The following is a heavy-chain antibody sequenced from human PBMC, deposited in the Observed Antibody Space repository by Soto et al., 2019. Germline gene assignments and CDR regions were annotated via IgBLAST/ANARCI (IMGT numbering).Heavy chain of an antibody. CDR3: AKDRVGGGWYMGYFAY. D-gene: IGHD6-19*01. V-gene: IGHV3-23*01. Sequence: GGSLILSCAASGFTFSSYAMSWVRQAPGKRLEWVSAISGSGGSTYYADSVKGRFTISRDNSKNTLYLQMNSLRAEDTAVYYCAKDRVGGGWYMGYFAYWGQGTLVTVSS. J-gene: IGHJ4*02. CDR1: GFTFSSYA. CDR2: ISGSGGST.